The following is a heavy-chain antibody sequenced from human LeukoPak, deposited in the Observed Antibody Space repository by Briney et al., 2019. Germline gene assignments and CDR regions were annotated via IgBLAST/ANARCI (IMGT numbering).Heavy chain of an antibody. J-gene: IGHJ4*02. CDR1: GDTFTSYD. CDR2: MNPNSGNT. Sequence: ASVKVSCKASGDTFTSYDINWVRQATGQGLEWMGWMNPNSGNTGYAQKFQGRVTMTRNTSISTAYMELSSLRSEDTAVYYCARSLEESPSSGWYGTTSPLGYWGQGTLVTVSS. V-gene: IGHV1-8*01. D-gene: IGHD6-19*01. CDR3: ARSLEESPSSGWYGTTSPLGY.